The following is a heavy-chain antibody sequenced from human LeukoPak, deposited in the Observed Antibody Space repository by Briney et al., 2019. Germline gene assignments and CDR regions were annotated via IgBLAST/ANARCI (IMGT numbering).Heavy chain of an antibody. J-gene: IGHJ6*02. V-gene: IGHV1-69*04. CDR2: IIPILGIA. D-gene: IGHD3-3*01. CDR1: GGTFSSYA. CDR3: ARDLWSGSPGDV. Sequence: SVKVSCKASGGTFSSYAISWVRQAPGQGLEWMGRIIPILGIANYAQKFQGRVTITADKSTSTAYMELRSLRSDDTAVYYCARDLWSGSPGDVWGQGTTVTVSS.